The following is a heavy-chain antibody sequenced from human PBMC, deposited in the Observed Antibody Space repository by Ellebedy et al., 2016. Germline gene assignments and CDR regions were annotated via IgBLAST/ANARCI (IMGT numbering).Heavy chain of an antibody. CDR1: GFIVSSNY. J-gene: IGHJ5*02. Sequence: GGSLRLXCAASGFIVSSNYMSWVRQAPGKGLEWVSVIYSGGSTYYADSVKGRFTISRDNSKNTLYLQMNSLRAEDTAVYYCAKGGYDILTGYYRTDWFDPWGQGTLVTVSS. CDR2: IYSGGST. D-gene: IGHD3-9*01. CDR3: AKGGYDILTGYYRTDWFDP. V-gene: IGHV3-53*01.